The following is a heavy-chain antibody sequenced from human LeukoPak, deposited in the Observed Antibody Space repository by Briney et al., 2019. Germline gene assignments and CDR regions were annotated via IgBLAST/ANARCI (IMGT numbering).Heavy chain of an antibody. Sequence: SETLSLTCAVYGGSFSGYYWSWIRQPSGKGLEWIGYIYYSGSTNYNPSLKSRVTISVDTSKNQFSLKLSSVTAADTAVYYCARASPGYYDILTGHDAFDIWGQGTMVTVSS. CDR2: IYYSGST. V-gene: IGHV4-59*01. CDR1: GGSFSGYY. J-gene: IGHJ3*02. D-gene: IGHD3-9*01. CDR3: ARASPGYYDILTGHDAFDI.